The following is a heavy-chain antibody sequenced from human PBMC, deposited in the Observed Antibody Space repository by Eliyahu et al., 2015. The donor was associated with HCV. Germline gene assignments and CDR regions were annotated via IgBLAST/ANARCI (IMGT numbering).Heavy chain of an antibody. CDR3: TKGGTGTLRGGDFFDY. J-gene: IGHJ4*02. D-gene: IGHD3/OR15-3a*01. V-gene: IGHV3-23*01. CDR1: GFXFXXYA. CDR2: ISGSGLTX. Sequence: EVQLLESGGGLVQPGESLXLSCXASGFXFXXYAMSWVRQAPGKGLEGVSXISGSGLTXYYADSVKXRFTISRDNSKNTLYLQMNSLRADDTAIYLCTKGGTGTLRGGDFFDYWGQGTLVTVSS.